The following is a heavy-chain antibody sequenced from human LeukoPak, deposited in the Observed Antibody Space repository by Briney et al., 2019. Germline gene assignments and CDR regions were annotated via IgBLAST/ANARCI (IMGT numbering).Heavy chain of an antibody. V-gene: IGHV1-2*02. D-gene: IGHD2-2*01. CDR1: GYTFTDYY. CDR3: ARRYCSSTSCYYFDY. Sequence: ASVKVSFKASGYTFTDYYIHWVRQAPGQGLEWMGWINANRGGTNYAQRFQGRITMTRDTSITTAYMELSRLKSDDTAVYYCARRYCSSTSCYYFDYWGQGTLVTVSS. CDR2: INANRGGT. J-gene: IGHJ4*02.